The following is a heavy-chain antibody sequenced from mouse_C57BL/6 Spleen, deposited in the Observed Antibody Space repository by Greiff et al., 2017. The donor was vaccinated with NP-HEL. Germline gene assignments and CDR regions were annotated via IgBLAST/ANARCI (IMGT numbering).Heavy chain of an antibody. J-gene: IGHJ2*01. D-gene: IGHD2-3*01. CDR1: GFTFSDYY. CDR3: ARGGYYEGYFDY. CDR2: INYDGSST. Sequence: DVKLVESEGGLVQPGSSMKLSCTASGFTFSDYYMAWVRQVPEKGLEWVANINYDGSSTYYLDSLKSRFIISRDNAKNILYLQMSSLKSEDTATYYCARGGYYEGYFDYWGQGTTLTVSS. V-gene: IGHV5-16*01.